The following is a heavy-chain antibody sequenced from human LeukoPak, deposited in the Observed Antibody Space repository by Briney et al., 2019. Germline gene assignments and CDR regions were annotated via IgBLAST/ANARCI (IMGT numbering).Heavy chain of an antibody. J-gene: IGHJ5*02. CDR1: GGTFSSYA. CDR2: IIPIFGTA. V-gene: IGHV1-69*05. CDR3: ATDQQWLAKEDLNWFDP. D-gene: IGHD6-19*01. Sequence: SVKVSCKASGGTFSSYAISWVRQAPGQGLEWMGRIIPIFGTANYAQKFQGRVTITTDESTSTAYMELSSLRSEDTAVYYCATDQQWLAKEDLNWFDPWGQGTLVTVSS.